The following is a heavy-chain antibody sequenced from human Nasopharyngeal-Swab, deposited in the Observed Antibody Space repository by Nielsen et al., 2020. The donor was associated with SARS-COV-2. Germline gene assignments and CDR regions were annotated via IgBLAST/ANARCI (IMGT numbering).Heavy chain of an antibody. V-gene: IGHV3-73*01. Sequence: VRHMRGKGLEWVGRIGDKDHNYATTYGASVQGRFTISRDDSKNTAFLQMDSLKTEDTALYYYTTDFYFDYWGQGTLVTVSS. CDR2: IGDKDHNYAT. J-gene: IGHJ4*02. CDR3: TTDFYFDY.